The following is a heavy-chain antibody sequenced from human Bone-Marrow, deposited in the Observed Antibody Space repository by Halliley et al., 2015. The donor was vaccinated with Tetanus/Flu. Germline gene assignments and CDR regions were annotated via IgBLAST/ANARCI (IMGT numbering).Heavy chain of an antibody. CDR3: ARDQRGTDTRNDAFDI. Sequence: SLRLSCAASGFTFSDYYMTWIRQAPGKGLEWVSYTSSRGSDTNYADSVKGRFTISRDNAKSSLYLEMRSLRAEDTAVYYCARDQRGTDTRNDAFDIWGQGTMVTVTS. CDR2: TSSRGSDT. D-gene: IGHD2-15*01. J-gene: IGHJ3*02. V-gene: IGHV3-11*06. CDR1: GFTFSDYY.